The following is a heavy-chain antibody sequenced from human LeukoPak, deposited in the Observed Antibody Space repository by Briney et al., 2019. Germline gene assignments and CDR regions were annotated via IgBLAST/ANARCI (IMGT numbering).Heavy chain of an antibody. Sequence: EASVKVSCKASGYTFTGYYMHWVRQATGQGLEWMGRINPNSGGTNYAQKFQGRVTMTRDTSISTAYMELSRLRSDDTAVYYCARVVRFWLVQRGFDYWGQGTLVTVSS. D-gene: IGHD6-19*01. CDR2: INPNSGGT. CDR1: GYTFTGYY. CDR3: ARVVRFWLVQRGFDY. V-gene: IGHV1-2*06. J-gene: IGHJ4*02.